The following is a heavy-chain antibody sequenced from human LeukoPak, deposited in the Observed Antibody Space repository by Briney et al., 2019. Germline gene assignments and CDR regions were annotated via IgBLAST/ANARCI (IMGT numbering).Heavy chain of an antibody. J-gene: IGHJ4*02. CDR2: IYHSGST. CDR3: ARSSRYGDPFSIGY. CDR1: GGSISSGGYS. V-gene: IGHV4-30-2*01. Sequence: SETLSLTCAVSGGSISSGGYSWSWIRQPPGKGLEWIGYIYHSGSTYYNPSLKSRVTMSVDRSKNQFSLKLSSVTAADTAVYYCARSSRYGDPFSIGYWGQGTLVTVSS. D-gene: IGHD4-17*01.